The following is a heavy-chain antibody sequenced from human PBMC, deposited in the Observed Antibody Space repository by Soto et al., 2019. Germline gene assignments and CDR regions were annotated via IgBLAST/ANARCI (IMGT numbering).Heavy chain of an antibody. V-gene: IGHV1-69*13. Sequence: GASVKVSCKASGGTFSSYAISWVRQAPGQGLEWMGGIIPIFGTANYAQKFQGRVTITADESTSTAYMELSSLRSEDTAVYYCARSMVRGVIITFPYFDYWGQGTLVTVSS. CDR1: GGTFSSYA. CDR2: IIPIFGTA. D-gene: IGHD3-10*01. CDR3: ARSMVRGVIITFPYFDY. J-gene: IGHJ4*02.